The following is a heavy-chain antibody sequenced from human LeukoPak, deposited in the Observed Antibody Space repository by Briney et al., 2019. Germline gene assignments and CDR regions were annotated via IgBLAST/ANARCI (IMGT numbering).Heavy chain of an antibody. CDR2: INQDGRIQ. V-gene: IGHV3-7*01. Sequence: PGGSLRLSCAASGFTFSSYSMNWVRQAPGKGVEWVANINQDGRIQYYADSVRGRFIISRNNAKNSLYLQMYSLRAEDTAIYFCSRSLDYLGQGALVTVSS. CDR3: SRSLDY. J-gene: IGHJ4*02. CDR1: GFTFSSYS.